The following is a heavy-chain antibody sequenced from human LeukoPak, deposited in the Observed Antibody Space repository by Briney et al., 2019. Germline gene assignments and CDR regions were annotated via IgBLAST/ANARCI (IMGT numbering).Heavy chain of an antibody. Sequence: PSETLSLTCAVYGGSFSSYYWSWIRQPPGKGLEWIGYIYYSGSTNYNPSLKSRVTISVDTSKNQFSLKLSSVTAADTAVYYCARRWYSSGWSFDYWGQGTLVTVSS. V-gene: IGHV4-59*08. CDR1: GGSFSSYY. J-gene: IGHJ4*02. D-gene: IGHD6-19*01. CDR2: IYYSGST. CDR3: ARRWYSSGWSFDY.